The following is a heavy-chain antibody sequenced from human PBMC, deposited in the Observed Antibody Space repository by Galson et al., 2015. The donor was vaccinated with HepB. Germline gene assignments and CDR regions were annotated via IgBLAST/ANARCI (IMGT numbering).Heavy chain of an antibody. CDR3: AHIPQRGSYFDY. D-gene: IGHD1-26*01. CDR2: IFWDDHK. J-gene: IGHJ4*02. Sequence: PALVKPTQTLTLTCSFSGFSLNSNGMGVGWIRQPPGKALEWLALIFWDDHKRYNPSLKSRLTITKDTSKNQVVVTMTNMDPVDTATYYCAHIPQRGSYFDYWGQGTLVTVSS. CDR1: GFSLNSNGMG. V-gene: IGHV2-5*02.